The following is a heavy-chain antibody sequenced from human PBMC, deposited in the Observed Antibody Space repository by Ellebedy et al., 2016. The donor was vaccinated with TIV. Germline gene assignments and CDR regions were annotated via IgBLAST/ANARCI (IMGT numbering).Heavy chain of an antibody. CDR3: ARDRDYYDSSGSFDY. CDR1: GFTFSSYS. V-gene: IGHV3-21*01. J-gene: IGHJ4*02. Sequence: GESLKISXAASGFTFSSYSMNWVRQAPGKGLEWVSSISSSSSYIYYADSVKGRFTISRDNAKNSLYLQMNSLRAEDTAVYYCARDRDYYDSSGSFDYWGQGTLVTVSS. CDR2: ISSSSSYI. D-gene: IGHD3-22*01.